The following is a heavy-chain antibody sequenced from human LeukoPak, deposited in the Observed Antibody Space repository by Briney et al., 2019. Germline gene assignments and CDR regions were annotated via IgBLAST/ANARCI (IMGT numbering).Heavy chain of an antibody. Sequence: PGGSLRLSCAASGFSFNSYWMHWVRQAPGSGLVWVSRISNGGRSTSFADSVKGRFTISRDNAKNTLYLQMNSLSAEDTAVYYCTRGREGNYGLFDSWGQGTLVTVSS. CDR1: GFSFNSYW. V-gene: IGHV3-74*01. CDR2: ISNGGRST. CDR3: TRGREGNYGLFDS. D-gene: IGHD3-10*01. J-gene: IGHJ4*02.